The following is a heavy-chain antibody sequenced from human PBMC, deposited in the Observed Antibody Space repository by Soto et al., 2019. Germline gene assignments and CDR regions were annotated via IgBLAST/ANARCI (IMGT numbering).Heavy chain of an antibody. CDR2: ISGSGDST. CDR3: ARRGPGTYFDY. V-gene: IGHV3-23*01. J-gene: IGHJ4*02. CDR1: GFTFSSYA. Sequence: EVQLLESGGGLVQPGGSLRLSCAASGFTFSSYAMRWVRQAPGKGLEWVSAISGSGDSTYDADSVKGRFTSSRDNSKNTLYLQMNSLRAEDTAVYYCARRGPGTYFDYWGQGTLVTVSS. D-gene: IGHD6-13*01.